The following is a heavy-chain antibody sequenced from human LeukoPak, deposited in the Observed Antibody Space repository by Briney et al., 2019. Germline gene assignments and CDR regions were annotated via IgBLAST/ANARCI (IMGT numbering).Heavy chain of an antibody. V-gene: IGHV3-23*01. CDR1: GFTFSTYA. CDR2: ISASGGGT. CDR3: AHWDPYYYYMDV. Sequence: GGSLRLSCTASGFTFSTYAMSWVRQAPGKGLEWVSSISASGGGTHYAGSVKGRLTISRDNSKNTLYLQMNSLRVEDTAVYYCAHWDPYYYYMDVWGKGTTVTVSS. D-gene: IGHD1-26*01. J-gene: IGHJ6*03.